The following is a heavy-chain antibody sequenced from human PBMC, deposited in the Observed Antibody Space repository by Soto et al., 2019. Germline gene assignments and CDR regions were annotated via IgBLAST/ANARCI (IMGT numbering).Heavy chain of an antibody. V-gene: IGHV4-34*01. CDR2: INHSGST. D-gene: IGHD6-6*01. Sequence: PSETLSLTCAVYGGSFSGYYCSWIRQPPGKGLEWIGEINHSGSTNYNPSLKSRVTISVDTSKNQFSLKLSSVTAADTAVYYCARGLPIAARPYYYGMDVWGQGNPGHRLL. J-gene: IGHJ6*02. CDR1: GGSFSGYY. CDR3: ARGLPIAARPYYYGMDV.